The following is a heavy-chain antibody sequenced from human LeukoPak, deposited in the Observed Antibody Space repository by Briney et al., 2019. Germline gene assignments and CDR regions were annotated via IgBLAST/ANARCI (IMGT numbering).Heavy chain of an antibody. CDR3: ARDHARLRLGELSLYGEVPVDFDI. Sequence: ASVKVSCKASGYTFTGYYMHWVRQAPGQGLEWMGWINPNSGGTNYAQKFQGRVTMTRDTSISTAYMELSRLRSDDTAVYYCARDHARLRLGELSLYGEVPVDFDIWGQGTMVTVSS. V-gene: IGHV1-2*02. CDR2: INPNSGGT. D-gene: IGHD3-16*02. J-gene: IGHJ3*02. CDR1: GYTFTGYY.